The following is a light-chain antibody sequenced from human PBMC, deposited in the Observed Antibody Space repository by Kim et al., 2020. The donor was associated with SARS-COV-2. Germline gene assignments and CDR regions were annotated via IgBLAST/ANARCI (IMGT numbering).Light chain of an antibody. Sequence: EILLTQSPGTLSLSPGERATLSCWASQTVSSDYLVWYQQKPGQSPRLLIYDTSTRVTGIPNRFSGRGSGTNFTLTIGRLEPEDSAIYNCQQYASLPRTYGQRTKVDIK. CDR2: DTS. V-gene: IGKV3-20*01. CDR1: QTVSSDY. CDR3: QQYASLPRT. J-gene: IGKJ1*01.